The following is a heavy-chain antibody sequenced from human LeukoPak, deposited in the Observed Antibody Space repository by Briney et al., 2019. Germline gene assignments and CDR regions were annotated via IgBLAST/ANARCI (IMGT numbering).Heavy chain of an antibody. CDR1: GGSISSYY. J-gene: IGHJ5*02. V-gene: IGHV4-59*12. CDR2: IYYSGST. CDR3: ARVVVVVPAAFWFDP. D-gene: IGHD2-2*01. Sequence: PSETLSLTCTVSGGSISSYYWSWIRQPPGKGLEWIGYIYYSGSTNYNPSLKSRVTISVDRSKNQFSLKLSSVTAADTAVYYCARVVVVVPAAFWFDPWGQGTLVTVSS.